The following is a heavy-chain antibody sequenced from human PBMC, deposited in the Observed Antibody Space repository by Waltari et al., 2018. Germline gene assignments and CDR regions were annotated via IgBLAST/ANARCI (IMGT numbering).Heavy chain of an antibody. J-gene: IGHJ1*01. CDR1: GDTFAASY. Sequence: QVQLVQSGAEVKKPGASVKISCKSSGDTFAASYIHWVRQAPGQGFEWMGSINPSNGGTHYAQKFQGRVTMTSDTSISTAYMALNSLISDDTAVYYCARSPGPREYFQPWGQGTLVTVSS. CDR3: ARSPGPREYFQP. V-gene: IGHV1-2*02. CDR2: INPSNGGT.